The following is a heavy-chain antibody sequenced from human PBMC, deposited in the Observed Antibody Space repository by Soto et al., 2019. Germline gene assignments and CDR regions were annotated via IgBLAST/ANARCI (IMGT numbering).Heavy chain of an antibody. D-gene: IGHD2-15*01. CDR3: SRLAATSFWFHP. J-gene: IGHJ5*02. CDR1: CGSISSISYY. CDR2: IYYIGIX. Sequence: SETLSLTCTVSCGSISSISYYWGWIRQPPGKCLEWIGSIYYIGIXXYNPSLKXXVTISVETSKXQFSLXRISVTSADTAVYYCSRLAATSFWFHPWGQGTLVTVX. V-gene: IGHV4-39*01.